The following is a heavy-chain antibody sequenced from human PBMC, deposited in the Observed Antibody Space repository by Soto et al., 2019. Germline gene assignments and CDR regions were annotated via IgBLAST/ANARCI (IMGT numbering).Heavy chain of an antibody. J-gene: IGHJ3*01. Sequence: GGSLRLSCVASGLTFSNYDFHWVRRTPGRGLQWMAAISSGGTTKNYAESVKGRFFISRDNSRNTVFLHMNSVRDEDTALYYCAKDYLGSSNVFDVWGRGTVVTV. D-gene: IGHD2-2*01. V-gene: IGHV3-30*18. CDR2: ISSGGTTK. CDR1: GLTFSNYD. CDR3: AKDYLGSSNVFDV.